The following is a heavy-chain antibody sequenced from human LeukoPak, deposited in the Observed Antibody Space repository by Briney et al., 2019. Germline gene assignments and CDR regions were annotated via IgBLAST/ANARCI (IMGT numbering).Heavy chain of an antibody. CDR3: ARATTYDILTGFSDY. J-gene: IGHJ4*02. Sequence: GGSLRLSCAASGFTFSSYSMNWVRQAPGKGLEWVSSISSSSSYIYYADSVKGRFTIPRDNAKKSPYLQMNSLRAEDTAVYYCARATTYDILTGFSDYWGQGTLVTVSS. CDR2: ISSSSSYI. D-gene: IGHD3-9*01. V-gene: IGHV3-21*01. CDR1: GFTFSSYS.